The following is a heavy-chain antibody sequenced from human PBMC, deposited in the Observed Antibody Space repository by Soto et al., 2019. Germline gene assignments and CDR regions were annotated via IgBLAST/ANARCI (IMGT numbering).Heavy chain of an antibody. Sequence: GASVKVSCKASGYTFTSYGISWVRQAPGQGLEWMGWISAYNGNTNYAQKLQGRVTMTTDTSTSTAYMELRSLRSDDTAVYYCAREPDIVVVPAARRVSYNWFDPWGQGTLVTVSS. CDR1: GYTFTSYG. CDR2: ISAYNGNT. J-gene: IGHJ5*02. D-gene: IGHD2-2*01. CDR3: AREPDIVVVPAARRVSYNWFDP. V-gene: IGHV1-18*01.